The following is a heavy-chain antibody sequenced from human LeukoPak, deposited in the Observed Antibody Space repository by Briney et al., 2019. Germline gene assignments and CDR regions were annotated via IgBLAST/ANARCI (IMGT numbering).Heavy chain of an antibody. D-gene: IGHD2-2*01. CDR3: ARGSTYIAFDI. Sequence: NTGGSLRLSCAASGFTFSRYWMSWVRQAPGKGLEWVSSISSSSSYIYYADSVKGRFTISRGNAKNSLYLQMNSLRAEDTAVYYCARGSTYIAFDIWGQGTMVTVSS. V-gene: IGHV3-21*01. J-gene: IGHJ3*02. CDR1: GFTFSRYW. CDR2: ISSSSSYI.